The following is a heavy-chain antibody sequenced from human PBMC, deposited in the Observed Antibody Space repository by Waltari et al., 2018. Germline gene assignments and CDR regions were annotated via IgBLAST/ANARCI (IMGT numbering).Heavy chain of an antibody. CDR3: ARDTVVGRYFDH. V-gene: IGHV4-38-2*02. CDR1: GYSISSGYY. CDR2: IYYSGIT. D-gene: IGHD2-15*01. J-gene: IGHJ4*02. Sequence: QVQLQESGPGLVKPSETLSLTCAASGYSISSGYYWGWIRQPPGKGLEWIGSIYYSGITYYNPSLKSPVTISVDTSKNQFSLKLSSVTAADTAVYYCARDTVVGRYFDHWGQGTLVTVSS.